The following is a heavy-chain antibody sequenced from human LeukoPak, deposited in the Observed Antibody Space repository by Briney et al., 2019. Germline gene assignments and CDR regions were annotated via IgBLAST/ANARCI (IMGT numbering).Heavy chain of an antibody. CDR3: AKEEEGVSLNYYYYYMDV. D-gene: IGHD2-8*01. V-gene: IGHV3-30*04. J-gene: IGHJ6*03. CDR2: ISYDGSNK. Sequence: GGSLRLSCAASGFTFSSYAMHWVRQAPGKGLEWVAVISYDGSNKYYADSVKGRFTISRDNSKNTLYLQMNSLRAEDTAVYYCAKEEEGVSLNYYYYYMDVWGKGTTVTVSS. CDR1: GFTFSSYA.